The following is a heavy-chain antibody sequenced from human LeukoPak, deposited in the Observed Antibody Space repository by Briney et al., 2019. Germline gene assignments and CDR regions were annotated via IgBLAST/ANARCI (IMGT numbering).Heavy chain of an antibody. D-gene: IGHD3-3*01. J-gene: IGHJ5*02. CDR3: ARSPTIFPNYNWFDP. V-gene: IGHV1-46*01. CDR2: INPSVGST. Sequence: ASVKVSCKASGFTFTTYYMAWVRQAPGQGLEWMGKINPSVGSTTYAQKFQGRVTITADESTSTAYMELSSLRSEDTAVYYCARSPTIFPNYNWFDPWGQGTLVTVSS. CDR1: GFTFTTYY.